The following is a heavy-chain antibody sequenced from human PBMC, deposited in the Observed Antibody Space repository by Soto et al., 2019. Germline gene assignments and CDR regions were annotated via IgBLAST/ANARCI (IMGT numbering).Heavy chain of an antibody. CDR2: IYSGGST. CDR1: GFTVSSNY. Sequence: EVQLVESGGGLVQPGGSLRLSCAASGFTVSSNYMSWVRQAPGKGLEWVSVIYSGGSTYYADSVKGRFTISRHNSKNTLYLQMNSLRAEDTAVYYCARVYYGSGSGWYFDLWGRGTLVTVSS. J-gene: IGHJ2*01. V-gene: IGHV3-53*04. D-gene: IGHD3-10*01. CDR3: ARVYYGSGSGWYFDL.